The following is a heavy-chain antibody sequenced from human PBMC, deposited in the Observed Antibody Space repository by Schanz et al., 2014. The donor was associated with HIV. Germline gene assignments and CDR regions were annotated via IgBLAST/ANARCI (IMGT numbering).Heavy chain of an antibody. CDR2: INPYDGST. D-gene: IGHD3-9*01. CDR3: ARGDILTGLYPYYFDS. J-gene: IGHJ4*02. Sequence: QVQLVQSGAEVKKPGASVKVSCKASGYTFTSQYMHWVRQAPGQGLERMGLINPYDGSTSNAQKFQGRVTMTRDTSTSTVYMQLSSLTSDDTAVYYCARGDILTGLYPYYFDSWGQGTLVTVSS. V-gene: IGHV1-46*01. CDR1: GYTFTSQY.